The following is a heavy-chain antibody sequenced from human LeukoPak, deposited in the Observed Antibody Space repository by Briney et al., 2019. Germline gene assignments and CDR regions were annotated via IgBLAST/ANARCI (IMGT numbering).Heavy chain of an antibody. Sequence: ASVKVSCKASGYTFTSYGISRVRQAPGQGLEWMGWISAYNGNTNYAQKLQGRVTMTTDTSTSTAYMELRSLRSDDTAVYYCARTCSSTSCYSGAFDIWGQGTMVTVSS. V-gene: IGHV1-18*01. J-gene: IGHJ3*02. CDR2: ISAYNGNT. CDR3: ARTCSSTSCYSGAFDI. CDR1: GYTFTSYG. D-gene: IGHD2-2*02.